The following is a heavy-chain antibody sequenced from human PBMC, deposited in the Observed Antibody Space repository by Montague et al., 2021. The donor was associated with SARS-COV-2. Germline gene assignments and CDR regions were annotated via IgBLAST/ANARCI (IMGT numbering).Heavy chain of an antibody. Sequence: SETLSLTCTVSGGSISSSNYYWGWIRQPPGKGLEWIGSIDYSGTTYYNPSLQSRVTISVDTSKKQFSLKLSSVTAADAAVYYCAREKYTSGWCQQFDYWGQGTLVTVSS. D-gene: IGHD6-19*01. J-gene: IGHJ4*02. CDR2: IDYSGTT. V-gene: IGHV4-39*01. CDR3: AREKYTSGWCQQFDY. CDR1: GGSISSSNYY.